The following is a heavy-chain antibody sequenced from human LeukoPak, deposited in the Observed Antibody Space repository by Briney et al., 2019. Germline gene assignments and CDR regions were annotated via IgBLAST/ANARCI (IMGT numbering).Heavy chain of an antibody. CDR1: GGSFSGYY. CDR3: ARASIAAAGTPFDY. J-gene: IGHJ4*02. CDR2: INHSGST. V-gene: IGHV4-34*01. Sequence: PSETLSLTCAVYGGSFSGYYWSWIRQPPGKGLEWIGEINHSGSTNYRPSLKSRVTISVDTSKNQFSLKLSSVTAADTAVYYCARASIAAAGTPFDYWGQGTLVTVSS. D-gene: IGHD6-13*01.